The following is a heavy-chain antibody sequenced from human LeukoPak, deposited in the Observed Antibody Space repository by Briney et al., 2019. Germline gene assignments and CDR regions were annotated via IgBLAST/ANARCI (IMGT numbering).Heavy chain of an antibody. CDR2: INNDGSST. CDR1: GFTFSSFG. V-gene: IGHV3-74*01. J-gene: IGHJ4*02. D-gene: IGHD6-13*01. Sequence: PGGSLRLSCAASGFTFSSFGMHWVRQAPGKGLVWVSRINNDGSSTIYADSVRGRFTISRDNAKNTLYLQMNSLRAEDTAVYYCASAAAAGTDYWGQGTLVTVSS. CDR3: ASAAAAGTDY.